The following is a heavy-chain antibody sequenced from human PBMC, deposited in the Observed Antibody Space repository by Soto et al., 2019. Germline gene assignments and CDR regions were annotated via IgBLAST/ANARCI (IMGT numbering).Heavy chain of an antibody. CDR1: GGSFSGYY. CDR3: ARGRATTQSSYYYYGMDV. Sequence: ASETLSLTCAVYGGSFSGYYWSWIRQPPGKGLEWIGEINHSGSTNYNPSLKSRVTISVDTSKNQFSLKLSSVTAADTAVYYCARGRATTQSSYYYYGMDVWGQGTTVTVSS. J-gene: IGHJ6*02. CDR2: INHSGST. D-gene: IGHD4-17*01. V-gene: IGHV4-34*01.